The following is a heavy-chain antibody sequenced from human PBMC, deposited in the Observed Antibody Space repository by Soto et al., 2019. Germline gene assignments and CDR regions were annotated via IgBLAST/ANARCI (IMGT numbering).Heavy chain of an antibody. V-gene: IGHV1-69*01. J-gene: IGHJ5*02. Sequence: QVPLVQSGAEVKKPGSSVTVSCKASGGTFSSYAIHWVRQAPGQGLEWMGGIIPMYDPAKYAQRFQGRVTITADESTTTVYMELTSLTSQDTAVYYCARVTSMVRGVIDHWFEPWGHGTLVTVSS. CDR1: GGTFSSYA. CDR2: IIPMYDPA. D-gene: IGHD3-10*01. CDR3: ARVTSMVRGVIDHWFEP.